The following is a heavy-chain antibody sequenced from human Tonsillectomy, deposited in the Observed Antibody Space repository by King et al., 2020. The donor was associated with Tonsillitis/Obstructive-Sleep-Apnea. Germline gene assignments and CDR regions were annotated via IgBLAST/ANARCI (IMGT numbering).Heavy chain of an antibody. CDR3: ATGPNGWGLDYYYMDV. J-gene: IGHJ6*03. D-gene: IGHD3-16*01. V-gene: IGHV4-34*01. CDR1: GGSFSGYY. CDR2: INHSGGT. Sequence: VQLQQWGAGLLKPSETLALTCAVYGGSFSGYYWTWIRQPPGKGLEWIGEINHSGGTNYNPSLKSRVTISLDTSKNQFALKVNSVSAADTAVYYCATGPNGWGLDYYYMDVWGTGTTVTVSS.